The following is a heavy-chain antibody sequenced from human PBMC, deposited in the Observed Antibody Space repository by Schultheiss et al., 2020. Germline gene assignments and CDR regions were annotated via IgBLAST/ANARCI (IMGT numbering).Heavy chain of an antibody. V-gene: IGHV3-20*04. CDR1: GFTFDDYA. J-gene: IGHJ3*02. Sequence: GGSLRLSCAASGFTFDDYAMHWVRQAPGKGLEWVSGISGSGGSTYYADSVKGRFTISRDNAKNSLYLQMNSLRAEDTALYYCAREVFDAFDIWGQGTMGTVSS. CDR3: AREVFDAFDI. CDR2: ISGSGGST. D-gene: IGHD3-10*02.